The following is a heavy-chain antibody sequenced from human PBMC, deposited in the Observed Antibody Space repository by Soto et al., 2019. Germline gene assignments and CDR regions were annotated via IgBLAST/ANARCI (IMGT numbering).Heavy chain of an antibody. Sequence: QVQLVQSGAEVKKPGASVKVSCKASGYTFSDHDINWVRQASGQGPEWLGWMNPNSGDTGYAQNFQGRVTMTRDTSKRTTYMELSSLRSEDSAVYYCARVGGNWNGAYFDYWGQGTLVTVSS. CDR1: GYTFSDHD. CDR3: ARVGGNWNGAYFDY. CDR2: MNPNSGDT. J-gene: IGHJ4*02. D-gene: IGHD1-1*01. V-gene: IGHV1-8*01.